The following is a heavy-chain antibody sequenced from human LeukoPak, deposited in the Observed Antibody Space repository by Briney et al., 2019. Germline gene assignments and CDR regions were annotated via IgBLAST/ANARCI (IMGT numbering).Heavy chain of an antibody. J-gene: IGHJ4*02. V-gene: IGHV4-34*01. CDR2: INHSGST. CDR3: ARGGGIAARPPPLSQKNLYYFDY. CDR1: GGSFSGYY. Sequence: SETLSLTCAVYGGSFSGYYWSWIRQPPGKGLEWIGEINHSGSTNYNPSLKSRVTISVDTSKNQFSLKLSSVTAADTAVYYCARGGGIAARPPPLSQKNLYYFDYWGQGTLVTVSS. D-gene: IGHD6-6*01.